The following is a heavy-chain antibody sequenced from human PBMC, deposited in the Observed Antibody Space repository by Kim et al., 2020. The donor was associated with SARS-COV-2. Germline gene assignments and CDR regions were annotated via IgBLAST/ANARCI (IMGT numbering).Heavy chain of an antibody. Sequence: NPSLKGRVTISVDPSKNQFSLKLNSVAAADTAVYYCAGMGATRSYYVDYWGQGTLVTVSS. CDR3: AGMGATRSYYVDY. D-gene: IGHD1-26*01. J-gene: IGHJ4*02. V-gene: IGHV4-4*09.